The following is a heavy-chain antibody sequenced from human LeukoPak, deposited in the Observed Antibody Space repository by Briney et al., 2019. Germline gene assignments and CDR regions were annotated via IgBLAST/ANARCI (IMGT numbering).Heavy chain of an antibody. D-gene: IGHD5-18*01. V-gene: IGHV3-7*01. CDR2: IKQDGSEK. Sequence: PGGSLRLPCAASGFTFSRYWMNWVRQAPGKGLEWVANIKQDGSEKYYVDSVKGRFTISRDNAKSSLYLQMNSLRAEDTALYYCARDPSRGYSYGSVDYWGQGTLVTVSS. J-gene: IGHJ4*02. CDR3: ARDPSRGYSYGSVDY. CDR1: GFTFSRYW.